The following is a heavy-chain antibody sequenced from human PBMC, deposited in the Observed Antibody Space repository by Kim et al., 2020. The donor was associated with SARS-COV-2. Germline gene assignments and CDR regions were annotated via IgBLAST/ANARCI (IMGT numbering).Heavy chain of an antibody. CDR3: AKHILLNWFDP. D-gene: IGHD3-3*02. CDR1: GGSISSYY. CDR2: IYYSGST. V-gene: IGHV4-59*08. J-gene: IGHJ5*02. Sequence: SETLSLTCTVSGGSISSYYWSWIRQPTGKGLEWIGYIYYSGSTNYNPSLKSRVTISVDTSKNQFSLKLSSVTAADTAVYYCAKHILLNWFDPWGQGTLVTVSS.